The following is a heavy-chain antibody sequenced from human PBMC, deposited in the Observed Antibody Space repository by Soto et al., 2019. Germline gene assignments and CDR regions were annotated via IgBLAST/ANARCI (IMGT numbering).Heavy chain of an antibody. D-gene: IGHD3-10*01. V-gene: IGHV3-49*05. CDR3: TRQLPWFGELSFDY. CDR1: GFTFGDYA. CDR2: IRSKAYGGTT. J-gene: IGHJ4*02. Sequence: EVQLVESGGGLVKPGRSLRLSCTASGFTFGDYAMSWFRQAPGKGLEWVSFIRSKAYGGTTEYAASVKGRFTISRDDSKSIAYLQMNSLKTEDTAVYYCTRQLPWFGELSFDYWGQGTLVTVSS.